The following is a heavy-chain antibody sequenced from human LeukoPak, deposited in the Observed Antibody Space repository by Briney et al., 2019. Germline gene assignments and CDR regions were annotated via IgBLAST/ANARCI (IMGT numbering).Heavy chain of an antibody. CDR1: GYTFTSFW. J-gene: IGHJ3*01. CDR3: ARRDPFMGDALDF. CDR2: IYAGDSDT. V-gene: IGHV5-51*01. D-gene: IGHD3-10*01. Sequence: GESLKISCKGSGYTFTSFWIAWVRHMPGKGQEWMGIIYAGDSDTRYSPSFQGQVTISVDKSNSTAYLHWSSLTTSDTAMYFCARRDPFMGDALDFWGRGTMVTVAS.